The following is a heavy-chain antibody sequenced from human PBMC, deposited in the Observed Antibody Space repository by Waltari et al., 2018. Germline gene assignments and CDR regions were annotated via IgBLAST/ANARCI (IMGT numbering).Heavy chain of an antibody. CDR1: GYSFTSYW. V-gene: IGHV5-51*01. CDR3: ARRGHCSGGSCYSYYFDY. J-gene: IGHJ4*02. CDR2: IYPGDSDT. Sequence: EVQLVQSGAEVKKPGESLKISCKGSGYSFTSYWIGSVRQMPGKGLEWMGIIYPGDSDTRYSPSFQGQVTISADKSISTAYLQWSSLKASDTAMYYCARRGHCSGGSCYSYYFDYWGQGTLVTVSS. D-gene: IGHD2-15*01.